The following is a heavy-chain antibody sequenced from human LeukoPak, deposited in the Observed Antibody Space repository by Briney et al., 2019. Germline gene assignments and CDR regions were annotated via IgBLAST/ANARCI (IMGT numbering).Heavy chain of an antibody. J-gene: IGHJ4*02. CDR2: IKPDGSEK. V-gene: IGHV3-7*01. CDR3: ARSRFYFDY. CDR1: GFTFSTYW. Sequence: GGSLRLSCATSGFTFSTYWMGWVRQAPGKGLEWVAKIKPDGSEKDHVDSVKGRFTISRDNAKNSLYLQLNSLRAEDTAVYYCARSRFYFDYWGQGTLVTVSS.